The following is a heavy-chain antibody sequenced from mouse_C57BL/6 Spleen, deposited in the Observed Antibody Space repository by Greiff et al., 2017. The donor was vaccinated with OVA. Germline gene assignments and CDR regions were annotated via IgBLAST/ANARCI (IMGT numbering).Heavy chain of an antibody. CDR1: GYTFTSYW. CDR3: AKRGGDY. CDR2: IDPSDSYT. Sequence: VQLQQPGAELVKPGASVKLSCKASGYTFTSYWMQWVKQRPGQGLEWIGEIDPSDSYTNYNQKFKGKATLTVDTSSSTAYMQLSSLTSEDSAVYCCAKRGGDYWGQGTTLTVSS. V-gene: IGHV1-50*01. J-gene: IGHJ2*01.